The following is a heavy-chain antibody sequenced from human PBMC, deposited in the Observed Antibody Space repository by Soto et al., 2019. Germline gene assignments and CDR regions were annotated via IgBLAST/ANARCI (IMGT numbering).Heavy chain of an antibody. CDR1: GYTFTSYC. V-gene: IGHV1-18*04. CDR3: ARGISGIAVAGTYGMDV. D-gene: IGHD6-19*01. CDR2: ISAYNGNT. Sequence: ASVKVSCKASGYTFTSYCISWVRQAPGQGLEWMGWISAYNGNTNYAQKLQGRVTMTTDTSTSTAYMELRSLRSDDTAVYYCARGISGIAVAGTYGMDVWGQGTTVTVS. J-gene: IGHJ6*02.